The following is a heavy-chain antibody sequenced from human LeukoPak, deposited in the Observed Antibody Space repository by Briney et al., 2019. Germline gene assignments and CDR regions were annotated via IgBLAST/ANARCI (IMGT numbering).Heavy chain of an antibody. CDR3: ARDLGSSGDDAFDI. CDR2: IYTSGST. V-gene: IGHV4-4*07. D-gene: IGHD6-6*01. CDR1: GGSISSYY. J-gene: IGHJ3*02. Sequence: SETLSLTCTVSGGSISSYYWSWIRQPAGKGLEWIGRIYTSGSTNYNPSLKSRVTISVDTSKNQFSLKLSSVTAADTAVYYCARDLGSSGDDAFDIWGQGTMVTVSS.